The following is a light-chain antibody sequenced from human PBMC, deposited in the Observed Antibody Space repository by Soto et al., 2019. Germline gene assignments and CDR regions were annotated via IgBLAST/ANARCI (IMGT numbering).Light chain of an antibody. CDR1: QSISGW. CDR2: KAS. CDR3: QQYVGYSRT. V-gene: IGKV1-5*03. J-gene: IGKJ1*01. Sequence: DVQMTQSPSTLSASVGDRVTITCRASQSISGWLAWYQQRPGKAPKLMIYKASTLETGVPSRFSGSGSGTEFTLTINNLQPDDFATYYCQQYVGYSRTLAQVTKVDTK.